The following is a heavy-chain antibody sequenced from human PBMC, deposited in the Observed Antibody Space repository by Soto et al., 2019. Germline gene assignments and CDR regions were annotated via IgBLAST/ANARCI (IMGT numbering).Heavy chain of an antibody. CDR1: GYTLTELS. J-gene: IGHJ6*03. V-gene: IGHV1-24*01. CDR2: FDPEDGET. CDR3: ATRGGVVVPAALVPEVGYYYYYIVV. Sequence: ASVKVSCKVSGYTLTELSMHWVRQAPGKGLEWMGGFDPEDGETIYAQKFQGRVTMTEDTSTDTAYMELSSLRSEDTAVYYCATRGGVVVPAALVPEVGYYYYYIVVWGKGTTVTV. D-gene: IGHD2-2*01.